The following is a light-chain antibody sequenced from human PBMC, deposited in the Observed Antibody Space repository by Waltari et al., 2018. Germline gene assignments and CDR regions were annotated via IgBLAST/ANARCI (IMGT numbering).Light chain of an antibody. V-gene: IGLV2-23*01. J-gene: IGLJ1*01. CDR2: EAT. CDR3: CSYATIGTLYV. CDR1: SSDVGTYNL. Sequence: QSALTQPASVSGSPGQSITISCTGTSSDVGTYNLVSWYQHHPGEAPKLLIYEATKRPSGVSNRCSASKSGNTASLTISGLQVEDEADYYCCSYATIGTLYVFGTGTKVTVL.